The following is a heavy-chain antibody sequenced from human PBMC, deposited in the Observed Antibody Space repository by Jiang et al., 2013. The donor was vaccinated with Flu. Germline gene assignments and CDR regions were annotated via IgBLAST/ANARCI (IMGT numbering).Heavy chain of an antibody. Sequence: EVKKPGSSVKVSCKASGGTFSSYAISWVRQAPGQGLEWMGGIIPIFGTANYAQKFQGRVTITADKSTSTAYMELSSLRSEDTAVYYCARGYGDYGDYYYGMDVWGQGTTVTVSS. CDR2: IIPIFGTA. CDR1: GGTFSSYA. V-gene: IGHV1-69*06. D-gene: IGHD4-17*01. J-gene: IGHJ6*02. CDR3: ARGYGDYGDYYYGMDV.